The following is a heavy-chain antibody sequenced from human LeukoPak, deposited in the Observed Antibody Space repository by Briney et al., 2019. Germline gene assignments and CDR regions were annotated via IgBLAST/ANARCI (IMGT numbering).Heavy chain of an antibody. CDR1: GGSISSSSYY. V-gene: IGHV4-39*01. D-gene: IGHD5-12*01. Sequence: PSETLSLTCTVSGGSISSSSYYWGWIRQPPGKGLEWIGSIYYSGSTYYNPSLKSRVTISVDTSKNQFSLKLSSVTAADTAVYYCARRFGYAEQFDYWGKGTLVTVSS. CDR2: IYYSGST. J-gene: IGHJ4*02. CDR3: ARRFGYAEQFDY.